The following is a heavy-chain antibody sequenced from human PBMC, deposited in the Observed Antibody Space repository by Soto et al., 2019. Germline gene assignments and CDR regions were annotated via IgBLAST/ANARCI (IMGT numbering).Heavy chain of an antibody. CDR3: ARHPLVGYSFGHYFDY. CDR1: GGSISSSSYY. D-gene: IGHD5-18*01. Sequence: PSETLSLTWTVAGGSISSSSYYXGWIRQPPGKGLEWIGIIYYSGSTYYNPSLKSRVTISVDTSKNQFSLKLSSVTAADTALYYCARHPLVGYSFGHYFDYWGQGALVTVSS. CDR2: IYYSGST. V-gene: IGHV4-39*01. J-gene: IGHJ4*02.